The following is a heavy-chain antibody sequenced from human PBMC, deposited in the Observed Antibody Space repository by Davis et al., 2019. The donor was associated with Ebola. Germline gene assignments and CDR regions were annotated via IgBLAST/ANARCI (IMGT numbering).Heavy chain of an antibody. J-gene: IGHJ4*02. CDR2: IKHSGST. V-gene: IGHV4-34*01. Sequence: PGGSLRLSCAVYGGSFRDYYWSWIRQPPGKGLEWIGEIKHSGSTNYNPSLKSRVTMSVETSKNQFSLKLTSVTAADTGLYYCARNPNYYDDGGWKGYWSQGTLVTVSS. CDR3: ARNPNYYDDGGWKGY. CDR1: GGSFRDYY. D-gene: IGHD3-22*01.